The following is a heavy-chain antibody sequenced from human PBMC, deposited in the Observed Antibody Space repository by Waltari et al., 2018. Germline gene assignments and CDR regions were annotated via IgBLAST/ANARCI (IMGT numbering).Heavy chain of an antibody. CDR2: INSGSTTI. Sequence: EVQLVESGGGLVQPGGSLRLACAASGFTFSGYSMNWVRQAPGKGPEWISHINSGSTTISYADSVRGRFTISRDNAKSFLYLDLFSLRAEDTAVYYCVRDPYHDPSGYPGYWGQGTLVTVSS. V-gene: IGHV3-48*01. CDR3: VRDPYHDPSGYPGY. CDR1: GFTFSGYS. D-gene: IGHD3-22*01. J-gene: IGHJ4*02.